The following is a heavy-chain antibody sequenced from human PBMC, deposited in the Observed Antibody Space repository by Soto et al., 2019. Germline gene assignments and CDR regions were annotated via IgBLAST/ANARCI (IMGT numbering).Heavy chain of an antibody. D-gene: IGHD6-19*01. Sequence: PSETLSLTCTVSGGSVSSGSYYWSWIRQPPGEGLEWIGYMYNSGSTNYNPSLKSRVIISVDTSKNQFSLKLSSVTAADTAVYYCAGVSSGWYYFDYWGQGTLVTVSS. V-gene: IGHV4-61*01. CDR1: GGSVSSGSYY. CDR2: MYNSGST. J-gene: IGHJ4*02. CDR3: AGVSSGWYYFDY.